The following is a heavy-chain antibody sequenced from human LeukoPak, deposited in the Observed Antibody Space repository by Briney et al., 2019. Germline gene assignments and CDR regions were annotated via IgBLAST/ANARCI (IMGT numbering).Heavy chain of an antibody. D-gene: IGHD3-10*01. J-gene: IGHJ4*02. CDR1: GFTFDDYG. V-gene: IGHV3-20*04. CDR3: ATGGVRGVHFWDSWGTFDY. CDR2: INWNGGST. Sequence: GGSLRLSCAASGFTFDDYGMSWVRQAPGKGLEWVSGINWNGGSTGYADSVKGRFTISRDNAKNSLYLQMNSLRAEDTAVYCCATGGVRGVHFWDSWGTFDYWGQGTLVTVSS.